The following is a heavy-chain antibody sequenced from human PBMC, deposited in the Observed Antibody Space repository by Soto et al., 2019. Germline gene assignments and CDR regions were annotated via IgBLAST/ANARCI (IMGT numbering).Heavy chain of an antibody. CDR2: ISCDGSNK. CDR1: GFTFSSYA. CDR3: ARDKVVRGVITPWFDP. D-gene: IGHD3-10*01. Sequence: QVQLVESGGGVVQPGRSLRLSCAASGFTFSSYAMHRVRQAPGKGLEWVAVISCDGSNKYYADSVKGRFTISRDNSKNTLYLQMNSLRGEDTAVYYCARDKVVRGVITPWFDPWGQGTLVTVSS. J-gene: IGHJ5*02. V-gene: IGHV3-30-3*01.